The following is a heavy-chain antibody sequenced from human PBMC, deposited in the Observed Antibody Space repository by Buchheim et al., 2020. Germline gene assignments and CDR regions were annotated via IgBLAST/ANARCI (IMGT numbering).Heavy chain of an antibody. CDR3: ARESDDTNDYSLDY. CDR1: GGSISSGEYY. D-gene: IGHD3-22*01. V-gene: IGHV4-30-4*01. Sequence: QVQLQESGPRLVKPSQTLSLTCTVSGGSISSGEYYWTWIRQPPGKGLEWIGYIDDSGTTSSNPSLKSRVTISRDTSKTQFSLKLSSVTAADTAVYYCARESDDTNDYSLDYWGQGTL. CDR2: IDDSGTT. J-gene: IGHJ4*02.